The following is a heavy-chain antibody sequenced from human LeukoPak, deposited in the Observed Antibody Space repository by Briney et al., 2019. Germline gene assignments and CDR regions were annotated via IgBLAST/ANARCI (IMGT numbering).Heavy chain of an antibody. CDR2: IYYSWSN. D-gene: IGHD6-6*01. CDR3: ARLYSSSTGQTFDY. J-gene: IGHJ4*02. Sequence: SETLSLTGTGSGGSISSYYWSWIRQPPGKRLEWIGYIYYSWSNNYNPSLKSRVTISVEASKRQFSLKLSSVTAADTAVYFCARLYSSSTGQTFDYWGQGTLVTVSS. V-gene: IGHV4-59*01. CDR1: GGSISSYY.